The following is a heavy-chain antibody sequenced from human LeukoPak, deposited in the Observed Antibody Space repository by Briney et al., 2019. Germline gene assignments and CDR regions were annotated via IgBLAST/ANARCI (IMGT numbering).Heavy chain of an antibody. CDR3: ARIVVSSDAFDI. J-gene: IGHJ3*02. D-gene: IGHD2-15*01. V-gene: IGHV3-23*01. CDR2: ISGRGDST. CDR1: GFEFNIYG. Sequence: GGSLRLSCAASGFEFNIYGMNWVRQAPGKGLEWVSGISGRGDSTSYADSVKGRFIISRDISKNTLYLQMNSLRAEDTAVYYCARIVVSSDAFDIWGQGTMVTVSS.